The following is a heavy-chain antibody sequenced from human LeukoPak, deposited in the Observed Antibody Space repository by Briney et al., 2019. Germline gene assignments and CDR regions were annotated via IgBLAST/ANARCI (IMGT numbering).Heavy chain of an antibody. D-gene: IGHD3-10*01. CDR3: ARVFMVRGVFDY. Sequence: ETLSLTCTVSGGSISSYYWSWIRQPPGKGLEWIGYIYYSGSTNYNPSLKSRVTISVDTSKNQFSLKLSSVTAADTAVYYCARVFMVRGVFDYWGQGTLVTVSS. J-gene: IGHJ4*02. V-gene: IGHV4-59*01. CDR2: IYYSGST. CDR1: GGSISSYY.